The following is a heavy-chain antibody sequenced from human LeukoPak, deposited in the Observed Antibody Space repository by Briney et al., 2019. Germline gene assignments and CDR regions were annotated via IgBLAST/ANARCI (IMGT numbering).Heavy chain of an antibody. V-gene: IGHV4-39*01. CDR3: ARSMNGYSSSWFHPYYDY. D-gene: IGHD6-13*01. J-gene: IGHJ4*02. Sequence: SETLSLTCTVSGGSINSNSHYWDWLRQPPGKGLEFIGSIYYSGSTYYNPSLKSRVTISVDTSKNQFSLKLSSVTAADTAVYYCARSMNGYSSSWFHPYYDYWGQGTLVTVSS. CDR1: GGSINSNSHY. CDR2: IYYSGST.